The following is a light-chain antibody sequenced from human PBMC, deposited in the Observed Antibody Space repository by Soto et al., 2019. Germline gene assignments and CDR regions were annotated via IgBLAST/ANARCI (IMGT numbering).Light chain of an antibody. CDR1: SSDVGGYNY. J-gene: IGLJ1*01. CDR3: SSYAGSNNLRV. CDR2: AVS. V-gene: IGLV2-8*01. Sequence: QSALTQPPSASGSPGQSVTISCTGTSSDVGGYNYVSWYQQHPGKAPKLMIYAVSKRPSGVPDRFSGSKSGNTASLTVSGLQAEDEADYYCSSYAGSNNLRVFGTGTKVTVL.